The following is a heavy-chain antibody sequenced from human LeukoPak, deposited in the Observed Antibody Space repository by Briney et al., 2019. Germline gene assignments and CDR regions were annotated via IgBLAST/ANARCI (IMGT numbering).Heavy chain of an antibody. D-gene: IGHD2-21*01. CDR3: TTLFRARASAY. CDR2: IKSKTDGGTT. CDR1: GFTFSNAW. J-gene: IGHJ4*02. V-gene: IGHV3-15*01. Sequence: KAGGSLRLSCAAPGFTFSNAWMSWVRQAPGKGLEWVGRIKSKTDGGTTDYAAPVKGRFTISRDDSKNTLYLQMDSLKTEDTAVYYCTTLFRARASAYWGQGTLVTVSS.